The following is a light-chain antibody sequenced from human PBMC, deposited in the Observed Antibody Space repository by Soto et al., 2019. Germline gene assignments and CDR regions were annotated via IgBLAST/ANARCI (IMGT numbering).Light chain of an antibody. Sequence: EIVMTQSPGTLSVSPGERATLSCRASQSIRSDLAWYQQKPAQAPRLLFCGVSTRATGIPARFSGSGSGTDFTLTISSLQSEDFAVYDCQQYNNSPITFGQGTRLDIK. CDR3: QQYNNSPIT. CDR1: QSIRSD. V-gene: IGKV3-15*01. J-gene: IGKJ5*01. CDR2: GVS.